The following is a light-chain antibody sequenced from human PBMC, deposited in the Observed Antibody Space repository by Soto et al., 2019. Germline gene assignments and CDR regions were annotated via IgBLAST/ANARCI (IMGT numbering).Light chain of an antibody. Sequence: QSVLTQPPSASGTPGQTVTISCSGTTSNIGSNTVNWYQQLPGRAPKLLIYGNSQGPSGVPDRFSASKSGTSASLAISGLRSEDEADYHCAAWDGTLNGLLFGGGTKVTVL. V-gene: IGLV1-44*01. CDR2: GNS. CDR3: AAWDGTLNGLL. CDR1: TSNIGSNT. J-gene: IGLJ2*01.